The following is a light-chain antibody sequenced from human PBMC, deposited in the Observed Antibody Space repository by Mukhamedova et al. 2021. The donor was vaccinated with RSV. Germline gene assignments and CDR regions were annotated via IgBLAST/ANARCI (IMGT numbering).Light chain of an antibody. J-gene: IGKJ2*01. Sequence: ASNLQSGVPSRFSGSGSGSHFTLTISPLQPEDFGTYYCQQSYSTITFGLGTKVDI. CDR3: QQSYSTIT. V-gene: IGKV1-39*01. CDR2: AS.